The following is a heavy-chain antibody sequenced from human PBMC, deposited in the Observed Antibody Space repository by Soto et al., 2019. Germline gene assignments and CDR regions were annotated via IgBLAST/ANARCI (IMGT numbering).Heavy chain of an antibody. D-gene: IGHD3-16*01. J-gene: IGHJ4*02. V-gene: IGHV3-48*03. CDR1: EFTFSNYE. CDR2: ISYTGSTI. CDR3: ARTWIRFGPNDY. Sequence: GSLRLSCVGSEFTFSNYEMNWVRQAPGKGLEWVSYISYTGSTIYYADSVRGRFTISRDNAKKSVYLQMNSLRVEDTAIYYCARTWIRFGPNDYWGQGAPVTVSS.